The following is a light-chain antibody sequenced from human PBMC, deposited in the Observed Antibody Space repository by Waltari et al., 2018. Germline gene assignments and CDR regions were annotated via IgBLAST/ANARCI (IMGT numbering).Light chain of an antibody. V-gene: IGLV7-46*01. J-gene: IGLJ2*01. CDR2: DTS. CDR3: LLSYSGARV. Sequence: QAVLTQEPSLTLSPGGTVTLTCDSSPEPVTSAHYPYWFQQKPGQAPRTLIYDTSNKHSWTPARFSGSLLGGKAALTLSGAQPEDEAEYYCLLSYSGARVFGGGTKLTVL. CDR1: PEPVTSAHY.